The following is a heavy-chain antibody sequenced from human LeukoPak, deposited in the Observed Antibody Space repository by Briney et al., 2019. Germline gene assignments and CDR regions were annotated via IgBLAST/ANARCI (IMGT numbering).Heavy chain of an antibody. CDR1: GYTFTSYG. Sequence: ASVKVSCKASGYTFTSYGISWVRQAPGQGLEWMGWISAYNGNTNYAQKVQGRVNLTTDTSTSTAYMELRSLRSDDTAVYYCVRDRYDSETDYWGQGTLVTVSS. D-gene: IGHD1-20*01. CDR3: VRDRYDSETDY. J-gene: IGHJ4*02. V-gene: IGHV1-18*01. CDR2: ISAYNGNT.